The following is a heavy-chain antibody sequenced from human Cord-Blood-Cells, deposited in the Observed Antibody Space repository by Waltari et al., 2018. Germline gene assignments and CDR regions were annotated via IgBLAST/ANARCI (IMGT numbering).Heavy chain of an antibody. J-gene: IGHJ3*02. D-gene: IGHD6-19*01. CDR3: ARLVSGWDDAFDI. CDR1: GGPISRSSYY. CDR2: SYYSGST. Sequence: QLQLQESGPGLVKPSEPLSLTCTVSGGPISRSSYYWGWIRPPPGKGLEWIWNSYYSGSTYYNPSLKSRVTISVDTSKNQFSLKLSSVTAADTAVYYCARLVSGWDDAFDIWGQVTMVTVSS. V-gene: IGHV4-39*01.